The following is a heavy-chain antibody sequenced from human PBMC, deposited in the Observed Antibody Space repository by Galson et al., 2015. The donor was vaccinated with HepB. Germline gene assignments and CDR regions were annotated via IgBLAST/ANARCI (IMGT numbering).Heavy chain of an antibody. D-gene: IGHD6-19*01. Sequence: SLRLSCAASGFTFSSYAMHWVRQAPGKGLEWVAVISYDGSNKYYADSVKGRFTISRDNSKNTLYLQMNSLRAEDTAVYYCARGRLEADAFDIWGQGTMVTVSS. CDR2: ISYDGSNK. V-gene: IGHV3-30*04. CDR3: ARGRLEADAFDI. J-gene: IGHJ3*02. CDR1: GFTFSSYA.